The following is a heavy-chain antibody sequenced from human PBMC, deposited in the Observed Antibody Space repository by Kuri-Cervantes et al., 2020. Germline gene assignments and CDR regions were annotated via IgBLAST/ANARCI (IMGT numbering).Heavy chain of an antibody. CDR3: ARRCPFEGVVVPAAKYYYYYYMDV. CDR2: INHSGGT. J-gene: IGHJ6*03. D-gene: IGHD2-2*01. Sequence: GSLRLSCAVYGGSFSGYYWSWIREPPGKGLEWIGEINHSGGTNYNPSLKSRVTISVDTSKNQFSLKLSSVTAADTAVYYCARRCPFEGVVVPAAKYYYYYYMDVWGKGTTVTVSS. V-gene: IGHV4-34*01. CDR1: GGSFSGYY.